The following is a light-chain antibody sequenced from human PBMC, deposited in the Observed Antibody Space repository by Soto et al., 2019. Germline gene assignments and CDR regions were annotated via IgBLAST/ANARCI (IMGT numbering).Light chain of an antibody. J-gene: IGKJ1*01. Sequence: ETVLTQSPGTLSLSPGERATLSCRASQSVNSNYFAWYQQKPGQDPRVLIDGASTRATGIPDWFSGSGSGTDFTLTISRLEPEDFAVYYCQHYDNSPRTFGQGTKVEIK. V-gene: IGKV3-20*01. CDR1: QSVNSNY. CDR2: GAS. CDR3: QHYDNSPRT.